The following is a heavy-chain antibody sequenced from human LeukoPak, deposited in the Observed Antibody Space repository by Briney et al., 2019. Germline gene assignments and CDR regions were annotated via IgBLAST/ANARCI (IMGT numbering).Heavy chain of an antibody. CDR1: GFSFSTFG. CDR3: AKDNPVLEY. J-gene: IGHJ4*02. V-gene: IGHV3-30*18. CDR2: ISKDESNK. Sequence: PGGSLTLSCAASGFSFSTFGMHWVRQTPGRGLEWVSHISKDESNKYYADSVKGRFTISRDTSKNTLFLQMNSLRVEDTAVYYCAKDNPVLEYWGQGTLVTVSS.